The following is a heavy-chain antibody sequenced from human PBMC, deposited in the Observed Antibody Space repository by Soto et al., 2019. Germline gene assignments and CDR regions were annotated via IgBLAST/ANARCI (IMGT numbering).Heavy chain of an antibody. Sequence: SETLSLTCTVSGGSISSYYWSWIRQPPGKVLEWIGYIYYSGSTNYNPSLKSRVTISVDTSKNQFSLKLSSVTAADTAVYYCARTLITMAPHFDYWGQGTLVNVSS. D-gene: IGHD3-10*01. CDR3: ARTLITMAPHFDY. CDR1: GGSISSYY. V-gene: IGHV4-59*01. CDR2: IYYSGST. J-gene: IGHJ4*02.